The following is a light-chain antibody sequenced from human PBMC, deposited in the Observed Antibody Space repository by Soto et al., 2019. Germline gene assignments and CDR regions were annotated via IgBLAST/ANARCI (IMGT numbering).Light chain of an antibody. CDR2: GAS. J-gene: IGKJ1*01. CDR3: QQYSNWPRT. Sequence: EIVLTQAPGTLSLSPGERVTLSCRASQSVSSSYLAWYQQKPGQAPRLLIYGASTRATDIPPRFSGSGSGTEFILTISSLQSEDFAVYYCQQYSNWPRTFGQGTKVDI. CDR1: QSVSSSY. V-gene: IGKV3-15*01.